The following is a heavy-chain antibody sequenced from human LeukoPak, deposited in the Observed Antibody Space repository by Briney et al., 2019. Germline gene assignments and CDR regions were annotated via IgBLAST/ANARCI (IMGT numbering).Heavy chain of an antibody. V-gene: IGHV1-18*01. CDR3: ARAEVIVVAPILGDAFDI. J-gene: IGHJ3*02. CDR2: INAYNDNT. Sequence: ASVKVSFKASGYTFTSYGISWVRQRPGQGLEWMGWINAYNDNTNSTQKLKGRVTMNTDTSTSTAYMERRSLRSDDTAVYYGARAEVIVVAPILGDAFDIWGQGTMVTVSS. CDR1: GYTFTSYG. D-gene: IGHD3-22*01.